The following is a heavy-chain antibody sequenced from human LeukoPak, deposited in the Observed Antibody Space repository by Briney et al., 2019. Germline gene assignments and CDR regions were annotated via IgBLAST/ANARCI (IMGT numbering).Heavy chain of an antibody. J-gene: IGHJ4*02. V-gene: IGHV4-59*01. CDR3: AGSSSSSSLDY. Sequence: SETLSLTCTVSGGSISSYYWSWIRQPPGKGLEWIGDIFNSGRTNYNPSLKSRVTISVDTSKNQFSLKLSSVTAADTAAYYCAGSSSSSSLDYWGQGTLVTVSS. CDR1: GGSISSYY. D-gene: IGHD6-6*01. CDR2: IFNSGRT.